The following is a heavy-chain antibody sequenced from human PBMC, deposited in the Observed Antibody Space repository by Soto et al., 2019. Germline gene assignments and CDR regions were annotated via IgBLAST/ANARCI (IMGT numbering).Heavy chain of an antibody. CDR2: IYYSGST. Sequence: SETLSLTCTVSGSSISSSSYYWGWIRQPPGKGLEWIGSIYYSGSTYCNPSLKSRVTISVDTSKNQFSLKLSSVTAADTAVYYCARILQGLLLFGELLDGMDVWGQGTTVTVSS. D-gene: IGHD3-10*01. J-gene: IGHJ6*02. V-gene: IGHV4-39*01. CDR1: GSSISSSSYY. CDR3: ARILQGLLLFGELLDGMDV.